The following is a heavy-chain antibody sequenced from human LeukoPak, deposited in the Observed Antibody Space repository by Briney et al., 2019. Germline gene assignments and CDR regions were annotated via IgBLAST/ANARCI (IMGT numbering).Heavy chain of an antibody. Sequence: PGGSLRLSCAASEFTFSSYAMSWVRQAPGKGLEWVSAISGSGGSTYYADSVKGRFTISRDNSKNTAYLQMNSLKTEDTAVYYCIRRGEQDLGNEYWGQGSLVTVSS. D-gene: IGHD3-16*01. CDR3: IRRGEQDLGNEY. CDR2: ISGSGGST. CDR1: EFTFSSYA. V-gene: IGHV3-23*01. J-gene: IGHJ4*02.